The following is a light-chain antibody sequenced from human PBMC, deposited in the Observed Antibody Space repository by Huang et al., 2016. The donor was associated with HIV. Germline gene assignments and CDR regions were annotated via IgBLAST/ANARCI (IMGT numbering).Light chain of an antibody. CDR2: AES. V-gene: IGKV1-39*01. J-gene: IGKJ5*01. Sequence: IQMTQSPTSLSASVGDRVSIACRASQSRITYLNWYQQKPGKAQNLLFSAESALHSGWPSRFSGSGSCTDFTLTIRGLQLYDFATYYCQQSYSALSSFGPGTRL. CDR3: QQSYSALSS. CDR1: QSRITY.